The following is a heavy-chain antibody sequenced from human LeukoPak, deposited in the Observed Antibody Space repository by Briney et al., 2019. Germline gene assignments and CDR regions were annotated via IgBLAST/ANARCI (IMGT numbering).Heavy chain of an antibody. J-gene: IGHJ5*02. CDR2: NNPNSGGT. Sequence: ASVKVSCKASGYTFTGYYMHWVRQAPGQGLEWMGWNNPNSGGTNYAQKFQGRVTMTRDTSISTAYMELSRPRSDDTAGYYWARGRVAAPYNWFDPWGQGTQVTVSS. V-gene: IGHV1-2*02. D-gene: IGHD6-13*01. CDR1: GYTFTGYY. CDR3: ARGRVAAPYNWFDP.